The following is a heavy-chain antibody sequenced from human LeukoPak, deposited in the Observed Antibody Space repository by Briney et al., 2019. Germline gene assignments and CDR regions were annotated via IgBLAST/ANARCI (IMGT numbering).Heavy chain of an antibody. V-gene: IGHV3-48*01. CDR3: ARDDFWSGYYTPDY. CDR1: GFTFSSYS. J-gene: IGHJ4*02. CDR2: ISSSSSTI. Sequence: GGSLRLSCAASGFTFSSYSMNWVRQAPGKGLEWVSYISSSSSTIYYADSVKGRFTISRDNAKNSLYLQMNSLRAADTAVYYCARDDFWSGYYTPDYWGQGTLVTVSS. D-gene: IGHD3-3*01.